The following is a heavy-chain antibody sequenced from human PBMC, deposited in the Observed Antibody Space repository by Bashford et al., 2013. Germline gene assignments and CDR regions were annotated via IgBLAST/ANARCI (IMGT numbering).Heavy chain of an antibody. CDR3: AREYCSGGSCYSFYYYGMDV. Sequence: GSLRLSCAASGFTFSSYEMNWVRQAPGKGLEWVSYISSSGSTIYYADSVKGRFTISRDNAKNSLYLQMNSLRAEDTAVYYCAREYCSGGSCYSFYYYGMDVWGQGTTVTVSS. CDR1: GFTFSSYE. J-gene: IGHJ6*02. D-gene: IGHD2-15*01. V-gene: IGHV3-48*03. CDR2: ISSSGSTI.